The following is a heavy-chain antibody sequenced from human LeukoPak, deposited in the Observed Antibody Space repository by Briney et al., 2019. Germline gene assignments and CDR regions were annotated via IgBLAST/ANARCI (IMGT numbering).Heavy chain of an antibody. Sequence: ASVTVSCKASGYTFTSYDINWVRQATGQGLEWMGWMNPNSGNTGYAQKFQGRVTMTRNTSISTAYMELSSLRSEDTAVYYCARGLNPPISPGWYYYYYYMDVWGKGTTVTVSS. V-gene: IGHV1-8*01. CDR1: GYTFTSYD. D-gene: IGHD3-9*01. CDR3: ARGLNPPISPGWYYYYYYMDV. CDR2: MNPNSGNT. J-gene: IGHJ6*03.